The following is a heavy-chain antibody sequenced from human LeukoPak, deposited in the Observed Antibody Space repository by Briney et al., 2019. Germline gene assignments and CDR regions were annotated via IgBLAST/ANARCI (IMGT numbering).Heavy chain of an antibody. J-gene: IGHJ5*02. V-gene: IGHV1-69*13. Sequence: SVKVSCKASGGTFSSYAISWVRQAPGQGLEWMGGIIPIFGTANYAQKFQGRVTITADESTSTAYMELSSLRSEDTAVYYCARCSSTSCYAGHWFDPWGQGALVTVSS. D-gene: IGHD2-2*01. CDR3: ARCSSTSCYAGHWFDP. CDR2: IIPIFGTA. CDR1: GGTFSSYA.